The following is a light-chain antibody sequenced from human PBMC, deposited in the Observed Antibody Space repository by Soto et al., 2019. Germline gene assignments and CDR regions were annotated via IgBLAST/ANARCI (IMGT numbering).Light chain of an antibody. V-gene: IGKV3-20*01. Sequence: EIVLTQSPGTLSLSPGERATLSCRASQSVSSSYLAWYQQKPGQAPRLLIYDASRRATGIPDRFSGSGSGTDFTLTISRLEPEDFAVYFCQQYGSSPSTFGQGTKLEIK. CDR3: QQYGSSPST. CDR1: QSVSSSY. CDR2: DAS. J-gene: IGKJ2*01.